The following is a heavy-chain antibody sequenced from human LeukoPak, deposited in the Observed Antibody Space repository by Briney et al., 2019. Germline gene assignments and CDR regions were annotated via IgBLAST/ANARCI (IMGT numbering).Heavy chain of an antibody. V-gene: IGHV4-4*07. D-gene: IGHD4-17*01. CDR2: IYTSGST. CDR1: GGSISSYY. CDR3: AREGTTATGPPDDAFDI. Sequence: PSETLSLTCTVSGGSISSYYWSWIRQPAGKGLEWIGRIYTSGSTNYNPSLKSRVTMSVDTSKNQLSLKLSSVTAADTAVYYCAREGTTATGPPDDAFDIWGQGTMVTVSS. J-gene: IGHJ3*02.